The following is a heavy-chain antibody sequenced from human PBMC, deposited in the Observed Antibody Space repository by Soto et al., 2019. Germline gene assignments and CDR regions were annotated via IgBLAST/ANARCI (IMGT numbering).Heavy chain of an antibody. D-gene: IGHD3-3*01. V-gene: IGHV4-34*01. CDR2: INHSGST. J-gene: IGHJ6*04. Sequence: SETLSLTCSVYGGSFSDYYWSWIRQPPGKGLEWIGEINHSGSTNYNTSLKSQITISVHTSKNQFSLKLSSVTAADTAVYYCARARKGSGSDYYYHYGMDVWGKGTTVTVSS. CDR3: ARARKGSGSDYYYHYGMDV. CDR1: GGSFSDYY.